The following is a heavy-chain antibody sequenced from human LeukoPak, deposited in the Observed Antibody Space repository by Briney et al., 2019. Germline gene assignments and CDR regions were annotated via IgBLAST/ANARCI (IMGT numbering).Heavy chain of an antibody. CDR2: TFYRSKWYN. J-gene: IGHJ4*02. V-gene: IGHV6-1*01. CDR3: ARGDSSWYSEVAFPFDY. CDR1: GDSVSSNSAA. Sequence: SQTLSLTCAISGDSVSSNSAAWNWIRQSPSRGLEWLGRTFYRSKWYNDYAVSVKSRITINPDTSKNQVSLQLNSVTPEDTAVYYCARGDSSWYSEVAFPFDYWGQGTLVTVSS. D-gene: IGHD6-13*01.